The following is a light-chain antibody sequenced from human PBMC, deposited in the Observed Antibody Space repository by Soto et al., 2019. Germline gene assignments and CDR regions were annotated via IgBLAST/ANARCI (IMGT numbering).Light chain of an antibody. CDR1: SSDVGGYNY. J-gene: IGLJ1*01. CDR2: EVS. V-gene: IGLV2-8*01. CDR3: SSYAGSNNPYV. Sequence: QSALTQPPSASGSPGQSVTISCTGTSSDVGGYNYVSWYQQHPGKAPKLMIYEVSKRPSGVPERFSGSKSGNTASLTVSGLKAEDEADYYCSSYAGSNNPYVFGTGTKLTVL.